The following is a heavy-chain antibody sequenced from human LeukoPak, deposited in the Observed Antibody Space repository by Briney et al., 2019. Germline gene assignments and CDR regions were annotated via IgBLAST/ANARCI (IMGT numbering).Heavy chain of an antibody. V-gene: IGHV1-18*04. J-gene: IGHJ6*03. Sequence: ASVKVSCKASGYTFTGYYMHWVRQAPGQGLEWMGWISAYNGNTNYAQKLQGRVTMTTDTSTSTAYMELRSLRSDDTAVYYCARDRSGSYFHYYYYMDVWGKGTTVTISS. D-gene: IGHD3-10*01. CDR1: GYTFTGYY. CDR3: ARDRSGSYFHYYYYMDV. CDR2: ISAYNGNT.